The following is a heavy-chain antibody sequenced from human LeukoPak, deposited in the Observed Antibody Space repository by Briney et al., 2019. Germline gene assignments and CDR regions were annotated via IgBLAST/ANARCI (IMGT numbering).Heavy chain of an antibody. J-gene: IGHJ4*02. Sequence: SETLSLTCAVYGVSFSGYYWSWIRQPPGKGLEWIGEINDSGSTNYNASLKSRFTISIDTSTNQLSLKLSFVTAADTAVYSCARGEGQYGSGSYSSYFDYWGQGPLVTVSS. CDR1: GVSFSGYY. CDR2: INDSGST. D-gene: IGHD3-10*01. CDR3: ARGEGQYGSGSYSSYFDY. V-gene: IGHV4-34*01.